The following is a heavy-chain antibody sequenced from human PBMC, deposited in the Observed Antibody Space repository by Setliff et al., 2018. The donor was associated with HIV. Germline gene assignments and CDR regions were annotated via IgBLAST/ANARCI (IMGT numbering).Heavy chain of an antibody. CDR1: GGSFSGYY. D-gene: IGHD6-19*01. CDR2: VTHSGRT. V-gene: IGHV4-34*01. Sequence: SETLSLTCAVYGGSFSGYYWSWIRQPPGKGLEWVGEVTHSGRTNYNPSLESRVTTSVDTSKKQFSLRLTSVTAADTAVYYCARGVRDNSGWSSYYFDYWGQGTQVTVSS. J-gene: IGHJ4*02. CDR3: ARGVRDNSGWSSYYFDY.